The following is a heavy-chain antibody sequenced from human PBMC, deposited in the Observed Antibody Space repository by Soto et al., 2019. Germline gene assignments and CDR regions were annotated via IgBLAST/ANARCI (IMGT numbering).Heavy chain of an antibody. CDR1: GYTFTGYA. Sequence: ASVKVSCKASGYTFTGYAMHWVRQAPGQRLEWMGWINAGNGNTKYSQKLKGRVAITRDTSASTAYKELSSLRSEDTAVYYCARAVAVAADFDYWGQGTLVTVSS. CDR3: ARAVAVAADFDY. D-gene: IGHD6-19*01. J-gene: IGHJ4*02. V-gene: IGHV1-3*01. CDR2: INAGNGNT.